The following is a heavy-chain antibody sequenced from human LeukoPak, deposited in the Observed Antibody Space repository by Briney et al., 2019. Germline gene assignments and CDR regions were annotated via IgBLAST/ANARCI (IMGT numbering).Heavy chain of an antibody. CDR2: ISPNGDNT. V-gene: IGHV3-64D*06. CDR3: VPKGNEGY. D-gene: IGHD1-1*01. CDR1: GFRFSAYA. J-gene: IGHJ4*02. Sequence: GGSLRLSCSASGFRFSAYAMHWVRQAPGKGLEYVSAISPNGDNTYYADSVRGRFSISRDNIKNTLYLQMNSLRPEDTAVYYCVPKGNEGYWGQGTLVTVSS.